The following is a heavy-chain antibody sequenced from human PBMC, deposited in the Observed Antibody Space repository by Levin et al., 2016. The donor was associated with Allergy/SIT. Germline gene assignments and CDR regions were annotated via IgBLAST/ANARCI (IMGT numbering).Heavy chain of an antibody. Sequence: SETLSLTCAVYGGVLQWLLLELDPPAPREGAGVDWGKSIIVGSTNYNPSLKSRVTISVDTSKNQFSLKLSSVTAADTAVYYCAGKGIVGATAPLGYYYGMDVWGQGTTVTVSS. CDR3: AGKGIVGATAPLGYYYGMDV. V-gene: IGHV4-34*01. CDR1: GGVLQWLL. CDR2: SIIVGST. J-gene: IGHJ6*02. D-gene: IGHD1-26*01.